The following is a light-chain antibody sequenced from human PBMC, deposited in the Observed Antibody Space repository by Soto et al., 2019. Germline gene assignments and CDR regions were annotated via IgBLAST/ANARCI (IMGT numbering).Light chain of an antibody. Sequence: EIQMTQSPSSLSASVGDRVTITCRASQGVRNDLGWYQQKPGKAPKLLIYAASSMQSGVPSRFSGSGSGTEFTLTISSLQPEDFAAYYCLQYHFYPRTFGQGTKLEIK. J-gene: IGKJ1*01. CDR1: QGVRND. CDR3: LQYHFYPRT. V-gene: IGKV1-17*01. CDR2: AAS.